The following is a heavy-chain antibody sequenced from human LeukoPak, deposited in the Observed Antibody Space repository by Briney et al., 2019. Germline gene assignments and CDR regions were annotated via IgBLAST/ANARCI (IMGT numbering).Heavy chain of an antibody. V-gene: IGHV1-8*01. CDR2: MNPNGGNP. Sequence: ASVKVSCKASGYSLTTYDIKWVRHATGQGREWMGWMNPNGGNPGNAQKFQARVTMTRNTSISTANMERSSLRSEDTAVYYCARVGVLAGADDGDYWGQGTLVTVSS. J-gene: IGHJ4*02. D-gene: IGHD6-13*01. CDR3: ARVGVLAGADDGDY. CDR1: GYSLTTYD.